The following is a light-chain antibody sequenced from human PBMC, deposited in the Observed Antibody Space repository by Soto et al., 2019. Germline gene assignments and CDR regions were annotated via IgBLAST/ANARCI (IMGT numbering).Light chain of an antibody. Sequence: QSALTQPASVSGSPGQSITISCTGATSEVGSYSLVSWYQKHPGKVPKILNYEVTKRPSGVSKRFSGSQSGNTASLTISGLQAEDEADYYCCSFAGSGSPYVFGTGTRSPS. CDR1: TSEVGSYSL. CDR2: EVT. J-gene: IGLJ1*01. CDR3: CSFAGSGSPYV. V-gene: IGLV2-23*02.